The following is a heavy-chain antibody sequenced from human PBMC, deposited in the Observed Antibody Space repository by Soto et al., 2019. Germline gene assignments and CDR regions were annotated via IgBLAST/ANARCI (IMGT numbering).Heavy chain of an antibody. CDR3: ARHWIQLRYYFDY. CDR1: GGSISSSSYY. D-gene: IGHD5-18*01. V-gene: IGHV4-39*01. Sequence: KPSETLSLTCTVSGGSISSSSYYWGWIRQPPGKGLEWIGSIYYSGSTYYNPSLKSRVTISVDTSKNQFSLKLSSVTAADTAVYYCARHWIQLRYYFDYWGQGTLVTVSS. J-gene: IGHJ4*02. CDR2: IYYSGST.